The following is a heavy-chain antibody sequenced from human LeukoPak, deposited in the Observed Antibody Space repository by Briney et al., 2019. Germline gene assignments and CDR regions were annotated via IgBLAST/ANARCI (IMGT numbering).Heavy chain of an antibody. D-gene: IGHD6-13*01. CDR3: AKDLFKVAAAGPIGN. J-gene: IGHJ4*02. CDR2: ISYDGSNK. V-gene: IGHV3-30*04. Sequence: PGGSLRLSYAASGFTFSSYAMHWVRQAPGKGLEWVAVISYDGSNKYYADSVKGRFTISRDNSKNTLYLQINSLRAEDTALYYCAKDLFKVAAAGPIGNWGQGTLVTVSS. CDR1: GFTFSSYA.